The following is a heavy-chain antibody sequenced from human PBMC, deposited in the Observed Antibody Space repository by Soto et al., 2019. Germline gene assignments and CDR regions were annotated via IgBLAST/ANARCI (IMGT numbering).Heavy chain of an antibody. D-gene: IGHD2-2*01. Sequence: EVQLVESGGGLVQPGRSLRLSCAASGFTFDDYAMHWVRQAPGKGLEWVSGISWNSGSIGYADSVKGRFTISRDNAKNSLYLQMNSLRAEDTALYYCAKDGDIVVVPAAGYFDYWGQGTLVTVSS. J-gene: IGHJ4*02. V-gene: IGHV3-9*01. CDR1: GFTFDDYA. CDR2: ISWNSGSI. CDR3: AKDGDIVVVPAAGYFDY.